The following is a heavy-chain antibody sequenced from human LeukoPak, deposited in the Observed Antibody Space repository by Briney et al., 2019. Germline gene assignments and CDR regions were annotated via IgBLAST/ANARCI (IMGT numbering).Heavy chain of an antibody. V-gene: IGHV4-31*03. CDR2: IYYSGST. CDR3: ARVGTTIYRWFDP. CDR1: GGSISSGGYY. J-gene: IGHJ5*02. D-gene: IGHD3-3*01. Sequence: SQTLSLTCTVSGGSISSGGYYWSWIRQHPGKGLEWFGYIYYSGSTYYNPSLKSRVTISVDTTKNQFSLKLSSVTAADTAVYYCARVGTTIYRWFDPWGQGTLVTVSS.